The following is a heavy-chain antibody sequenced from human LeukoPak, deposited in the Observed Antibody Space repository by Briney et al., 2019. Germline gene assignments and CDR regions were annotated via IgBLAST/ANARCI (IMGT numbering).Heavy chain of an antibody. Sequence: VXXSGGSTYYADSVKGRFTISIHNSKNTLYLQMNSLRAEDTAVYYCARGYGSGSYYNSPPDAFDIWGQGTMVTVSS. J-gene: IGHJ3*02. V-gene: IGHV3-53*04. CDR3: ARGYGSGSYYNSPPDAFDI. CDR2: XXSGGST. D-gene: IGHD3-10*01.